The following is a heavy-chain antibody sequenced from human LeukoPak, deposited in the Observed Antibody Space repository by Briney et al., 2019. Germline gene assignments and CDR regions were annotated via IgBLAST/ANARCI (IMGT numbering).Heavy chain of an antibody. J-gene: IGHJ6*03. CDR1: GFTFNFYS. CDR2: ISSSGSHL. CDR3: ARHDEFSYGKLAGRQYYYYMDV. V-gene: IGHV3-21*01. Sequence: PGGSLRLSCEASGFTFNFYSMDWVRQAPGKGLEWVSSISSSGSHLHYADSVKGRFTIVRDNAKDSLFLQMNSLRAEDTAVYYCARHDEFSYGKLAGRQYYYYMDVWGKGTTVTVS. D-gene: IGHD5-18*01.